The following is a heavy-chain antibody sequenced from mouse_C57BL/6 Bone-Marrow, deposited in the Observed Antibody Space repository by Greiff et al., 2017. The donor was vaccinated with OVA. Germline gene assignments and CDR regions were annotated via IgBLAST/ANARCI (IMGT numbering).Heavy chain of an antibody. CDR1: GYTFTSYW. J-gene: IGHJ2*01. Sequence: QVQLQQPGAELVKPGASVKLSCKASGYTFTSYWMPWVKQRPGQGLEWIGMIHPNSGSTNYNEKFKSKATLTVDKSSSTAYMQLSSLTSEDSAVYYCARGIYYYGSSYFDYWGQGTTLTVSS. CDR2: IHPNSGST. CDR3: ARGIYYYGSSYFDY. V-gene: IGHV1-64*01. D-gene: IGHD1-1*01.